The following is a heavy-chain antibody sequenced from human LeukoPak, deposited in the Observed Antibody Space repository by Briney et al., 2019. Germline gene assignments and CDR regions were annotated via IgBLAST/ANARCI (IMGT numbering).Heavy chain of an antibody. CDR1: GGSISSYY. CDR3: ARGRTYATRFDY. CDR2: IYYSGTTNSGTN. J-gene: IGHJ4*02. Sequence: SETLSLTCTASGGSISSYYWSWIRQPPGKGLEWIWSIYYSGTTNSGTNNYNPSLKSRVTISVDKSKSQFSLRVNSVTAADTAVYYCARGRTYATRFDYWGRGTLVTVSS. V-gene: IGHV4-59*01. D-gene: IGHD2-2*01.